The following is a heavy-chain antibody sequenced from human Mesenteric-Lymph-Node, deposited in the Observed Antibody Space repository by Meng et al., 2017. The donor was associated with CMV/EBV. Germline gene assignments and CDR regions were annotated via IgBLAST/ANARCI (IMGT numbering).Heavy chain of an antibody. CDR1: GFTFSSYA. Sequence: GESLKISCAASGFTFSSYAMSWVRQAPGKGLEWVSAISSSGGSTYYADSVKGRFTISRDNSKNTLYLQMNSLRAEDTAVYYCAKGEDWFDPWGQGTLVTVSS. CDR3: AKGEDWFDP. V-gene: IGHV3-23*01. CDR2: ISSSGGST. D-gene: IGHD1-26*01. J-gene: IGHJ5*02.